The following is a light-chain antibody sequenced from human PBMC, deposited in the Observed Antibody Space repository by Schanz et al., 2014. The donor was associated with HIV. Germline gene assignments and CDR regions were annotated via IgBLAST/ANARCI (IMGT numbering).Light chain of an antibody. J-gene: IGKJ1*01. CDR1: QDIRDD. V-gene: IGKV1-17*01. CDR2: DAS. Sequence: IQLTQSPSSLSASVGDRVTITCRASQDIRDDLGWYQQSPGKAPKRLIYDASSLQRGVPSRFSGSGSGTDFTLTISSLQPEDFATYYCQQLNSHPPWTFGQGTKVEIK. CDR3: QQLNSHPPWT.